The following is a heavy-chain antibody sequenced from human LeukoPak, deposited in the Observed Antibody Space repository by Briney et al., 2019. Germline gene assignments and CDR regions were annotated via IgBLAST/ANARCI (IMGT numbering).Heavy chain of an antibody. V-gene: IGHV4-4*09. CDR2: IHSGGNI. CDR1: GGSVSGYY. D-gene: IGHD3-10*01. J-gene: IGHJ4*02. CDR3: ARRFGTRFDY. Sequence: SETLSLTCTVSGGSVSGYYWSWIRQPPGKGLQYIGNIHSGGNINFNPSLKSRVTISVDTSKNQFSLKLSSVTAADTAVYYCARRFGTRFDYWGQGTLVTVSS.